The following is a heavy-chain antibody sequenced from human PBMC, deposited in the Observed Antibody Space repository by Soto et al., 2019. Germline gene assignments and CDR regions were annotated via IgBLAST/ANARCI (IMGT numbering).Heavy chain of an antibody. J-gene: IGHJ6*02. D-gene: IGHD3-10*01. V-gene: IGHV1-3*01. Sequence: VQLVQSGAEVKKPGTSVKVSCKASGYTFTGSAMHWVRQAPGQRLEWLGWINAGNGNTRYSQKLQGRVRIPRDTSASTAYMELSSLRSGDTAVYYCARDPFPGGMDVWGQGTTVTVSS. CDR2: INAGNGNT. CDR3: ARDPFPGGMDV. CDR1: GYTFTGSA.